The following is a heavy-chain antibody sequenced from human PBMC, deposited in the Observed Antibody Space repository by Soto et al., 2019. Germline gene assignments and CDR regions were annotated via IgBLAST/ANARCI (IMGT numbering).Heavy chain of an antibody. Sequence: SETLSLTCTVSGASVSTGVYYWTWIRQHPGKGLEWIGYIDNSGSTYYNPSLTGRVDISVDTSKNQFSLNLQSVTAADTAFYYCAGAVSDFDVRRYRTSYFDQWGQGILVTAPQ. CDR3: AGAVSDFDVRRYRTSYFDQ. J-gene: IGHJ4*02. D-gene: IGHD3-10*02. CDR2: IDNSGST. CDR1: GASVSTGVYY. V-gene: IGHV4-31*03.